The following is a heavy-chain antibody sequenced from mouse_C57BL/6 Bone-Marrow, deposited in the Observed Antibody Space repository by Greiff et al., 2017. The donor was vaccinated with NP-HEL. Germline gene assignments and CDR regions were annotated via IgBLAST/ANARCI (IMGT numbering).Heavy chain of an antibody. CDR1: GYTFTSYG. CDR3: ARLLRRTFAY. V-gene: IGHV1-81*01. Sequence: VQLQQSGAELARPGASVKLSCKASGYTFTSYGISWVKQRTGQGLEWIGEIYPRSGNTYYNEKFKGKATLTADKSSSTAYMELRSLTSEDSAVYFCARLLRRTFAYWGQGTLVTVSA. D-gene: IGHD1-2*01. J-gene: IGHJ3*01. CDR2: IYPRSGNT.